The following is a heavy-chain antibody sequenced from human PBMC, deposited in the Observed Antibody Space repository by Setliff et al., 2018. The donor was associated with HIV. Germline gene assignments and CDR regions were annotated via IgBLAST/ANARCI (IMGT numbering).Heavy chain of an antibody. V-gene: IGHV3-48*01. J-gene: IGHJ4*02. CDR1: GFTFSIYA. CDR3: ATGGGGSSGSRWFDY. D-gene: IGHD2-15*01. CDR2: ISGGSTLI. Sequence: GGSLRLSCAASGFTFSIYAMTWVRRVPGKGLEWLSYISGGSTLIQYADSVKGRFTVSRDNVDNSLSLQMNNLRAEDTAFYYCATGGGGSSGSRWFDYWGRGTLVTVSS.